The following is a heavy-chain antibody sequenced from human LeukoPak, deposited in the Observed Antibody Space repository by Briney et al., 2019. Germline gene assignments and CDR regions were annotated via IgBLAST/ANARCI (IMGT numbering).Heavy chain of an antibody. CDR2: ISSSSSYI. J-gene: IGHJ4*02. V-gene: IGHV3-21*01. Sequence: GGSLRLSCAASGFTSSSYSMNWVRQAPGKGLEWVSSISSSSSYIYYADSVKGRFTISRDNAKNSLYLQMNSLRAEDTAVYYCARERTTYYDSSGYSYDYWGQGTLVTVSS. CDR1: GFTSSSYS. D-gene: IGHD3-22*01. CDR3: ARERTTYYDSSGYSYDY.